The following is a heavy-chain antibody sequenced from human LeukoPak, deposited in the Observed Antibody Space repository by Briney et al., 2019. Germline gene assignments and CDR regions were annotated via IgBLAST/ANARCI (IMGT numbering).Heavy chain of an antibody. CDR3: AKRRDSGSYKALDH. Sequence: GGSLRLSCAASGFTFSSYAMSWVRQAPGKGLEWVSAISGSGGSTYYADSVKGRFTISRDNSKNTLYLQMNSLRAEDTAVYYCAKRRDSGSYKALDHWGQGTLVTVSS. J-gene: IGHJ4*02. CDR2: ISGSGGST. CDR1: GFTFSSYA. V-gene: IGHV3-23*01. D-gene: IGHD1-26*01.